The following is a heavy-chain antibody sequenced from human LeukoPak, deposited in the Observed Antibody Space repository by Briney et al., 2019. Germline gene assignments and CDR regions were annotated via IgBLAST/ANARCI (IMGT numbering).Heavy chain of an antibody. CDR3: AREAGSIVVVVAATLDDAFDI. J-gene: IGHJ3*02. CDR2: INSDGSST. D-gene: IGHD2-15*01. CDR1: GFTFSSYW. V-gene: IGHV3-74*01. Sequence: PGGSLRLSCAASGFTFSSYWMHWVRQAPGKGLVWVSRINSDGSSTSYADSVKGRFTISRDNAKNTLYLQMNSLRAEDTAVYYCAREAGSIVVVVAATLDDAFDIWGQGTMVTVSS.